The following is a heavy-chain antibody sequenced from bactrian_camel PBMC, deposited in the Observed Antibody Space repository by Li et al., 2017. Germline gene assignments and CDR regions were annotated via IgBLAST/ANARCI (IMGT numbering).Heavy chain of an antibody. CDR1: GYTYSGHC. CDR2: VDYDGTT. V-gene: IGHV3S53*01. D-gene: IGHD2*01. J-gene: IGHJ4*01. CDR3: AAERLCTNIVDVPIKTSYSY. Sequence: HVQLVESGGGSVQAGGSLRLSCAFSGYTYSGHCMGWFRQAPGKEREGVATVDYDGTTTYTDSVKGRFTLSKDRAKNTLTLQMHNLKPEDSATYYCAAERLCTNIVDVPIKTSYSYWGGGTQVTVS.